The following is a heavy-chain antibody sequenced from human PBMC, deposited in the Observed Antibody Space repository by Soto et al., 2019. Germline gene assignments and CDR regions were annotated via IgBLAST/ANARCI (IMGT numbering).Heavy chain of an antibody. V-gene: IGHV1-69*02. J-gene: IGHJ4*02. D-gene: IGHD3-22*01. Sequence: ASVKVSCKASGGTFSSYTISWVRQAPGQGLEWVGRIIPILGIANYAQKFQGRVTITADKSTSTAYMELSSLRSEDTAVYYCATDQTYYYDSSGYYPWHYWGQGTLVTVSS. CDR2: IIPILGIA. CDR1: GGTFSSYT. CDR3: ATDQTYYYDSSGYYPWHY.